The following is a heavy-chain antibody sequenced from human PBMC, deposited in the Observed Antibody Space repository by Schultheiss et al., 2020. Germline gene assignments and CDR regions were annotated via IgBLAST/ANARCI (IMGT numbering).Heavy chain of an antibody. Sequence: SETLSLTCTVSGGSISSYYWSWIRQPPGKGLEWIGYIYYSGSTNYNPSLKSRVTISVDTSKNQFSLKLSSVTAADTAVYYCARDMVRGVIFDYWGQGTLVT. J-gene: IGHJ4*02. CDR2: IYYSGST. V-gene: IGHV4-59*01. CDR1: GGSISSYY. D-gene: IGHD3-10*01. CDR3: ARDMVRGVIFDY.